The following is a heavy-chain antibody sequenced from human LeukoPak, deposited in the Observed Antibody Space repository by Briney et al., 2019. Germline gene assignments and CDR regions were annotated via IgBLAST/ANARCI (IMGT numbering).Heavy chain of an antibody. CDR3: AKDKVGDHYFDY. V-gene: IGHV3-23*01. J-gene: IGHJ4*02. CDR1: VFTFSSYD. Sequence: GGSLRLSSAASVFTFSSYDMSWVRQAPGKGLEWVSAISGSGGSTYYADSVKGRFTISRDNSKNTLYLQMNSLRAEDTAVYYCAKDKVGDHYFDYWGQGTLVTVSS. CDR2: ISGSGGST. D-gene: IGHD1-26*01.